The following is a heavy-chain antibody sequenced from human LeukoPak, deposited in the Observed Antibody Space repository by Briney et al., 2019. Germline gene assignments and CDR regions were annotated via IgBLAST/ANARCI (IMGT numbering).Heavy chain of an antibody. V-gene: IGHV4-59*08. D-gene: IGHD4-17*01. J-gene: IGHJ3*02. CDR2: MYYSGSG. Sequence: KSSETLSLTCTVSAGSISSYYWSWIRQPPGKGLEWIAYMYYSGSGNYNPSLKSRVTMSIDTSKSQFSLKLSSVTAADTAVYYCARGTVTTSMKAFDIWGQGTMVTVSS. CDR1: AGSISSYY. CDR3: ARGTVTTSMKAFDI.